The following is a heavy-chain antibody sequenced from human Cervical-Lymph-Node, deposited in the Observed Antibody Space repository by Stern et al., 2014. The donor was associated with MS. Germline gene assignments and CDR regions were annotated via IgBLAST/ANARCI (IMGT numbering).Heavy chain of an antibody. CDR1: GFSFSRYA. D-gene: IGHD6-13*01. Sequence: VQLVESGGGVVQPGRSLRLSCAASGFSFSRYAMHWVRQAPGKGLEWVALICYDGSNPYYADSVTGRFTISRDNFKNTLYLQMNSLRAEDTAVYYCASAYSSSHYYFDYWGQGTLVTVSS. J-gene: IGHJ4*02. CDR3: ASAYSSSHYYFDY. V-gene: IGHV3-33*01. CDR2: ICYDGSNP.